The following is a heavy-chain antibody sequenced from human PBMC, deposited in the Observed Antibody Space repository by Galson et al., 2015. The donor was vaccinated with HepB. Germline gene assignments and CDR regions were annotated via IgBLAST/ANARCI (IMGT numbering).Heavy chain of an antibody. CDR1: GFTFISYA. Sequence: SLRLSCAASGFTFISYAMSWVRQAPGKGLEWVSAVSGSGSSTYYADSVKGRFTISRDNSKNTLYLQMNSLRAEDTAVYYCAKDRETGSSGWTSNFAYWGQGTLVTVSS. CDR2: VSGSGSST. J-gene: IGHJ4*02. CDR3: AKDRETGSSGWTSNFAY. V-gene: IGHV3-23*01. D-gene: IGHD6-19*01.